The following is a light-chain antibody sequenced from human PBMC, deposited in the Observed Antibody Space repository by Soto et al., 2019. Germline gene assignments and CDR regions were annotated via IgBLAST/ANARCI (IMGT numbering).Light chain of an antibody. CDR2: LNSDGSH. CDR1: SGHSSYA. Sequence: QSVLTQSPSASASLGASVKLTCTLSSGHSSYAIAWHQQQPEKGPRYLMKLNSDGSHTEGDGIPDRFSGSSSGAERYLTISSLQSEDEADYYCQTWTTGIRVFGGGTQLTVL. CDR3: QTWTTGIRV. J-gene: IGLJ2*01. V-gene: IGLV4-69*01.